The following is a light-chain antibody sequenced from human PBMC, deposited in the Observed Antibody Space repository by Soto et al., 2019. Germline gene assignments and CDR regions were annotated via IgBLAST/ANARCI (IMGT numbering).Light chain of an antibody. CDR3: QQYNSYSRWT. CDR2: DAS. J-gene: IGKJ1*01. V-gene: IGKV1-5*01. Sequence: DIQMTQSPSTLSASVGDRVTITCRASHSITNWLAWYQQKPGKAPEVLIYDASSWKSGVPSRFSGSGSGTEFTLTISSLQPDDFATYYCQQYNSYSRWTFGQGTKVEIK. CDR1: HSITNW.